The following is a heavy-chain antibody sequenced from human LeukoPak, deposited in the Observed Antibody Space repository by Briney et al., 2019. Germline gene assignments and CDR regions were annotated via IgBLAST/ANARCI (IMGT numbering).Heavy chain of an antibody. V-gene: IGHV1-2*02. J-gene: IGHJ4*02. CDR1: AYTFTDYY. D-gene: IGHD2-2*01. Sequence: ASVKVSCKASAYTFTDYYIHWVRQAPGQGLESMGWINPNSGGTNYAQKFQGRVTMTRDTSIGTAYMEVGSLRSDDTAVYYCATLGASDFDHWGQGTLVTVSS. CDR2: INPNSGGT. CDR3: ATLGASDFDH.